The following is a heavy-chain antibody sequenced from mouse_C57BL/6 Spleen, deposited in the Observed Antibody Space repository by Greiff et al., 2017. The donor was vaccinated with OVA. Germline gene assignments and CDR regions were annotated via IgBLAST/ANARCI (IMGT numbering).Heavy chain of an antibody. CDR3: ARGNANWDFAY. D-gene: IGHD4-1*01. J-gene: IGHJ3*01. CDR1: GYTFTSYW. V-gene: IGHV1-69*01. CDR2: IDPSDSYT. Sequence: QVQLQQPGAELVMPGASVKLSCKASGYTFTSYWMHWVKQRPGQGLEWIGEIDPSDSYTNYNQKLKGKSTLTVDKSSSTAYMQLSSLTSEDSAVYYWARGNANWDFAYWGQGTLVTVSA.